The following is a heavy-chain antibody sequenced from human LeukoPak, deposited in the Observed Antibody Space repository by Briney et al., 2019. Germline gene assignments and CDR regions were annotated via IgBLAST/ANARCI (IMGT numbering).Heavy chain of an antibody. D-gene: IGHD2-8*01. Sequence: GRSLRLSCAASGFTFNDYAMHWVRQAPGKGLEWVSGISWNGYSIGYADSVKGRFTISRDNAKNSLYLQMNSLRAEDTAVYYCARDEVLMVYVYWGQGTLVTVSS. V-gene: IGHV3-9*01. CDR2: ISWNGYSI. CDR3: ARDEVLMVYVY. J-gene: IGHJ4*02. CDR1: GFTFNDYA.